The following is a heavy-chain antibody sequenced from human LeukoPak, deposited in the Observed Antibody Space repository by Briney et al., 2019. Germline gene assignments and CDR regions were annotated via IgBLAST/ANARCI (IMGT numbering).Heavy chain of an antibody. J-gene: IGHJ6*02. CDR1: GFTFSSYA. V-gene: IGHV3-74*01. CDR3: ASDRVFYGLDV. CDR2: IKSDGSET. Sequence: GGSLRLSCAASGFTFSSYAMHWVRQAPGKGLEWVSRIKSDGSETSYADSVKGRFTISRDNARNTLYLQMNSLRPEDTAIYYCASDRVFYGLDVWGQGTTVTVSS.